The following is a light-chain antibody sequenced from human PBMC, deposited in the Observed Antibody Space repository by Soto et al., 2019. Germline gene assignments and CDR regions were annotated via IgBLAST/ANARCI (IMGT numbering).Light chain of an antibody. CDR3: QHHNSYSEA. CDR2: KAS. CDR1: QTISSR. Sequence: DIQMTQSPSTLSGSVGDRVTITCRASQTISSRLAWYQQKPGKAPKLLIYKASTLKSGVPSRFSGSGSGTEFTLTISSLQPDDFATYYCQHHNSYSEAFGQGTKVELK. J-gene: IGKJ1*01. V-gene: IGKV1-5*03.